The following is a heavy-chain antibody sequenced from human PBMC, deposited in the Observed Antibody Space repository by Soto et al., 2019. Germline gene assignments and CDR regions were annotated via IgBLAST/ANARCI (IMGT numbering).Heavy chain of an antibody. CDR2: ISAYNGNT. J-gene: IGHJ6*02. Sequence: ASVKVSCKASGYTLTSYGISWVRQAPGQGLEWMGWISAYNGNTNYAQKLQGRVTMTTDTSTSTAYMELRSLRSDDTAVYYCARDPGIQLWAYYYYYGMDVWGQGTTVTVSS. V-gene: IGHV1-18*01. CDR3: ARDPGIQLWAYYYYYGMDV. D-gene: IGHD5-18*01. CDR1: GYTLTSYG.